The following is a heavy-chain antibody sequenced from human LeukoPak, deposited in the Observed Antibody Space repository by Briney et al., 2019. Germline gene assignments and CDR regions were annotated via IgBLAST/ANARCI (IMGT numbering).Heavy chain of an antibody. J-gene: IGHJ6*03. D-gene: IGHD5-24*01. V-gene: IGHV3-30*04. CDR2: ISYDGSNK. CDR3: ARAEMARYYYYYYMDV. CDR1: GFTFSSYA. Sequence: GGSLRLSCAASGFTFSSYAMHWVRQAPGKGLEWVAVISYDGSNKYYADSVKGRFTTSRDNSKNTLYLQMNSLRAEDTAVYYCARAEMARYYYYYYMDVWGKGTTVTVSS.